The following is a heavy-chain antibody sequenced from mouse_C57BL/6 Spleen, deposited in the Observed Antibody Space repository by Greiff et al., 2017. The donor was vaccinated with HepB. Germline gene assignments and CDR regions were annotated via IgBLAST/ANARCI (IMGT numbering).Heavy chain of an antibody. CDR1: GFTFSDFY. CDR3: ARDAPDYFDY. J-gene: IGHJ2*01. V-gene: IGHV7-1*01. Sequence: DVKLVESGGGLVQSGRSLRLSCATSGFTFSDFYMEWVRQAPGKGLEWIAASRNKANDYTTEYSASVKGRFIVSRDTSQSILYLQMNALRAEDTAIYYCARDAPDYFDYWGQGTTLTVSS. CDR2: SRNKANDYTT.